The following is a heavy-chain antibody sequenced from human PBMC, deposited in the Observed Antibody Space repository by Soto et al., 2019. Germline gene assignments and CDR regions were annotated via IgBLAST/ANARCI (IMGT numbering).Heavy chain of an antibody. CDR1: GFTFSSYS. CDR2: ISSSSSTI. D-gene: IGHD4-17*01. V-gene: IGHV3-48*01. CDR3: ARVNGDYRHYYFDY. J-gene: IGHJ4*02. Sequence: GGSLRLSCAASGFTFSSYSMNWVRQAPGKGLEWVSYISSSSSTIYYADSVKGRFTISRYNAKNSLYLQMNSLRAEDTAVYYCARVNGDYRHYYFDYWGQGTLVTVSS.